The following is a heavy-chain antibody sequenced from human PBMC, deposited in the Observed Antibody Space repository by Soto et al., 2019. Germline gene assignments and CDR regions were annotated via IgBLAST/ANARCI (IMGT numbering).Heavy chain of an antibody. Sequence: PGGSLRLSCSASGFTFSSYAMHWVRQAPGKGLEYVSAISSNGGSTYYADSVKGRFTISRDNSKNTLYLQMSSLRAEDTAVYYCVKGAVVVVIIRPFDYWGQGTLVTVSS. CDR3: VKGAVVVVIIRPFDY. CDR2: ISSNGGST. V-gene: IGHV3-64D*06. CDR1: GFTFSSYA. D-gene: IGHD2-21*01. J-gene: IGHJ4*02.